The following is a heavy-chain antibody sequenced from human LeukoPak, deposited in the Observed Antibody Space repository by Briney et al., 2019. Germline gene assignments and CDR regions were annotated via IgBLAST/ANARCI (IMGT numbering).Heavy chain of an antibody. CDR2: INTDGSST. V-gene: IGHV3-74*01. D-gene: IGHD3-22*01. CDR3: ARIPSTYDSSGWNDALDI. J-gene: IGHJ3*02. Sequence: GGSLRLSCAASAFSLNAYNMNWVRQAPGKGLVWVSRINTDGSSTSYADSVKGRFTISRDNAKNTLYLQMNSLRAEDTAVYYCARIPSTYDSSGWNDALDIWGQGTMVTVSS. CDR1: AFSLNAYN.